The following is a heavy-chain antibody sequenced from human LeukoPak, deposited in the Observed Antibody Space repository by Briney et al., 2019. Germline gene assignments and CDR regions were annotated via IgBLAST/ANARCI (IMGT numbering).Heavy chain of an antibody. CDR3: ARAAGRRQWLVRGYYFDY. CDR1: GGSISSSSYY. J-gene: IGHJ4*02. Sequence: SETLSLTCTVSGGSISSSSYYWGWIRQPPGKGLEWIGSIHYSGSTYYNPSLKSRVTISVDTSKNQFSLKLSSVTAADTAVYYCARAAGRRQWLVRGYYFDYWGQGTLVTVSS. D-gene: IGHD6-19*01. V-gene: IGHV4-39*01. CDR2: IHYSGST.